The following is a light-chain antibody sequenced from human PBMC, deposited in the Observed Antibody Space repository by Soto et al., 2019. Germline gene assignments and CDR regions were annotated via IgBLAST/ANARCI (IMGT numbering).Light chain of an antibody. CDR3: QQYINWPHT. CDR2: GAS. Sequence: EIVMTQSPDTLSVSPGERATLSCRAGQSVSTNLAWYQQKPGQSPRLLIYGASTRATGIPARFSGSGSGTEFTLTISSLQSEDFAVYHCQQYINWPHTFGQGTKLEIK. J-gene: IGKJ2*01. CDR1: QSVSTN. V-gene: IGKV3-15*01.